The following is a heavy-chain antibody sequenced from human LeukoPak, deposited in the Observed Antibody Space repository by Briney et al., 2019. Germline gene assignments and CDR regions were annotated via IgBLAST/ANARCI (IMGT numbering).Heavy chain of an antibody. CDR2: INHNGGAT. J-gene: IGHJ4*02. D-gene: IGHD1-26*01. Sequence: GGSLRLSCSASGFTYRNDAMHWVRQAPGKGLEYVSTINHNGGATYYADSVKGRFTISRDNSENTSFLQMSSLRPEDTALYYCVKDLAGTFSFDYWGQGTLVTVSS. CDR3: VKDLAGTFSFDY. CDR1: GFTYRNDA. V-gene: IGHV3-64D*09.